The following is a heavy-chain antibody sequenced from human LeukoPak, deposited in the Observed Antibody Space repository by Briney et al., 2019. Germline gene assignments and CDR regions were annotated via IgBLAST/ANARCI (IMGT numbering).Heavy chain of an antibody. CDR2: IYTSGST. D-gene: IGHD2-15*01. CDR3: ARDFVLDGSWDY. V-gene: IGHV4-4*07. Sequence: SETLSLTCAVYGGSFSGYYWSWIRQPPGKGLEWIGRIYTSGSTNYNPSLKSRVTMSVDTSKNQFSLKLSSVTAADTAVYYCARDFVLDGSWDYWGQGTLVTVSS. J-gene: IGHJ4*02. CDR1: GGSFSGYY.